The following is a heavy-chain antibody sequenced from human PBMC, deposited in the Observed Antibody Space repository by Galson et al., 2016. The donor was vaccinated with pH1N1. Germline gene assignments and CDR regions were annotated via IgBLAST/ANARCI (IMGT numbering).Heavy chain of an antibody. V-gene: IGHV5-51*01. CDR3: ARVLDGDYVDYLDY. D-gene: IGHD4-17*01. CDR1: GYSFTSYW. J-gene: IGHJ4*02. CDR2: IYPDHSDA. Sequence: QSGAEVKKPGESLKISCKGSGYSFTSYWIGWVRQMPGKGLEWMGIIYPDHSDARYSPSFQGQVTISADTSISTAYLQWSSLKASDTAIYYCARVLDGDYVDYLDYWGQGTLVTVSP.